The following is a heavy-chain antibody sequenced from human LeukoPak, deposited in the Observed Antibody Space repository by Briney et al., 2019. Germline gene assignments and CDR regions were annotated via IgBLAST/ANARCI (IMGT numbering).Heavy chain of an antibody. Sequence: PGGSLRLSCAASGFTFSSYSINWVRQAPGKGLEWVSYISSSTSTTYYADSVKGRFTISRDNAKSSLYLQMNSLRAEDTAVYYCARARAGTYYPYYFDYWGQGTLVTVSS. D-gene: IGHD1-26*01. V-gene: IGHV3-48*01. CDR3: ARARAGTYYPYYFDY. CDR1: GFTFSSYS. J-gene: IGHJ4*02. CDR2: ISSSTSTT.